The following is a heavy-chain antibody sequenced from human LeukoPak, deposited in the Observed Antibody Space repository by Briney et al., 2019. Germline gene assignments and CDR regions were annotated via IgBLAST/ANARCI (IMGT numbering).Heavy chain of an antibody. D-gene: IGHD3-22*01. CDR3: ARDSGNYYDSGGYYYGASDY. J-gene: IGHJ4*02. V-gene: IGHV4-4*07. CDR2: IYTSGST. Sequence: SETLSLTCTVSGGSISSYYWSWIRQPAGKGLEWIGRIYTSGSTNYNPSLKSRVTMSLDTSKNQFSLKLSSVTAADTAVYYCARDSGNYYDSGGYYYGASDYWGQGTLVTVSS. CDR1: GGSISSYY.